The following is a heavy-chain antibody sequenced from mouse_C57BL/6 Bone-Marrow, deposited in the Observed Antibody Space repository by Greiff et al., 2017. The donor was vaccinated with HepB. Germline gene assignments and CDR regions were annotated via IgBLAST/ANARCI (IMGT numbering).Heavy chain of an antibody. CDR2: ISSGGSYT. V-gene: IGHV5-6*01. CDR3: ARQAYGNYDAY. Sequence: VQLKESGGDLVKPGGSLKLSCAASGFTFSSYGMSWVRQTPDKRLEWVATISSGGSYTYYPDSVKGRFTISRDNAKNTLYLQMSSLKSEDTAMYYCARQAYGNYDAYWGQGTLVTVSA. J-gene: IGHJ3*01. CDR1: GFTFSSYG. D-gene: IGHD2-1*01.